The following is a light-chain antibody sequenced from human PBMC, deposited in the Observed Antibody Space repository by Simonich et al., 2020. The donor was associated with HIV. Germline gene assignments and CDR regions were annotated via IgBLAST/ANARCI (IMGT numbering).Light chain of an antibody. V-gene: IGLV2-14*03. CDR1: ISDVGGYNY. Sequence: QSALTQPASVSGSPGQSITISCPGTISDVGGYNYVSWYQQHPGKAPKLMIYDVSKRPSGVSNRFSGSKSGSTASLTISGLQAEDEADYYCLSYTSSSTLGVFGEGTKLTVV. CDR3: LSYTSSSTLGV. J-gene: IGLJ3*02. CDR2: DVS.